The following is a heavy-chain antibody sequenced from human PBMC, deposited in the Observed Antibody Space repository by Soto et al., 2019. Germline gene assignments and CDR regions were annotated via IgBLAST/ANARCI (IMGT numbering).Heavy chain of an antibody. D-gene: IGHD2-15*01. J-gene: IGHJ4*02. CDR3: ARGSRVVVVAATLYYFDY. V-gene: IGHV1-8*01. CDR1: GYTFTSYD. CDR2: MNPNSGNT. Sequence: GASVKVSCKASGYTFTSYDINWVRQATGQGLEWMGWMNPNSGNTGYAQKFQGRVTMTRNTSISTSYMELSSLRSEYTALYYCARGSRVVVVAATLYYFDYWGQGTLVTVSS.